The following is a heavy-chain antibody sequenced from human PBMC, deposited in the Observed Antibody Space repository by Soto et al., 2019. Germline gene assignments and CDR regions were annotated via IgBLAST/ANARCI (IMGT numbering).Heavy chain of an antibody. D-gene: IGHD3-10*01. CDR2: IKQDGTEK. V-gene: IGHV3-7*01. CDR3: ARGSKDSYPGSRIFDF. CDR1: GFTFSRYW. Sequence: GGSLRLSCAASGFTFSRYWMNWVRQAPGKGLEWVANIKQDGTEKNYVDSVKGRFTISRDNARKSLYLQMDSLRAEDTAVYYCARGSKDSYPGSRIFDFWGRGTLVTVSS. J-gene: IGHJ4*02.